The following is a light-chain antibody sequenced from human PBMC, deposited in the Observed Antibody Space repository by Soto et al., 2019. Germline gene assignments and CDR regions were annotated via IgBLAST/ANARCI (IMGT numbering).Light chain of an antibody. J-gene: IGKJ1*01. Sequence: EFVLTQSPGTLSSSPGERATLSCRASQTVRNNYLAWYQQKPGQAPRLLIYDASSRATGIPDRFSGSGSGTEFTLTISSLQPDDFATYYCQQYNDYWTFGPGTKVDIK. V-gene: IGKV3-20*01. CDR2: DAS. CDR3: QQYNDYWT. CDR1: QTVRNNY.